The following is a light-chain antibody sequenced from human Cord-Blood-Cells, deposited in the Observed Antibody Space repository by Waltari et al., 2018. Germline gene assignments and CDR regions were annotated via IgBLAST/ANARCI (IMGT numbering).Light chain of an antibody. V-gene: IGKV4-1*01. CDR3: QQYYSTPPT. J-gene: IGKJ1*01. Sequence: DIVMTPSPDSLAVSLGASATITCKSSQGVLYSSNNKNYLAWYQQKPGQPPKLLIYWASTRESGVPARFSGSGSGTDVALTSSSLQAEDVAVYYCQQYYSTPPTFGQGTKVEIK. CDR2: WAS. CDR1: QGVLYSSNNKNY.